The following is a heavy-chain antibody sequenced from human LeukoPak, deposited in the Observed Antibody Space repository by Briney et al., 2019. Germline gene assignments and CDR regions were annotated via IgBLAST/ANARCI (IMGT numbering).Heavy chain of an antibody. D-gene: IGHD4-23*01. J-gene: IGHJ4*02. CDR2: IIPIFDTA. CDR3: ARVAAGYSVNYFDY. Sequence: SVTVSCKASGDTFSSYAISWVRQAPGQGLEWMGGIIPIFDTANYAQKFQGRVTITADESTSTAYMELSSLRSEDTAVYYCARVAAGYSVNYFDYWGQGTLVTVSS. CDR1: GDTFSSYA. V-gene: IGHV1-69*13.